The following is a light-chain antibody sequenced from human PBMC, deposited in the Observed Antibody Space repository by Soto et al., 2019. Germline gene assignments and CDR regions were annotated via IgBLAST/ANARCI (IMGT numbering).Light chain of an antibody. CDR1: QSISSW. CDR2: KAS. J-gene: IGKJ4*01. CDR3: QQYNSYSPLT. V-gene: IGKV1-5*03. Sequence: DIQMTQSPSILSASVGDRVTITCRTSQSISSWLAWYQQKPGKAPKLLIYKASGLEGGVPSRFSGSGSGTDFTLTISSLQPDDFATYYCQQYNSYSPLTFGGGTKVDI.